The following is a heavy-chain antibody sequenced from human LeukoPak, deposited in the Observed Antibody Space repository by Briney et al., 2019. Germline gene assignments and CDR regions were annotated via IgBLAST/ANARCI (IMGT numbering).Heavy chain of an antibody. Sequence: ASVKVSCKASGGTFSSYAINWVRQAPGQGLEWMGGIIPIFGTANYAQKFQDRVAITADESTSTAYMELSSLRSEDTAIYYCASRLYCSNTRCRNFPFAYWGQGTLVTVSS. CDR1: GGTFSSYA. CDR3: ASRLYCSNTRCRNFPFAY. V-gene: IGHV1-69*13. J-gene: IGHJ4*02. CDR2: IIPIFGTA. D-gene: IGHD2-2*01.